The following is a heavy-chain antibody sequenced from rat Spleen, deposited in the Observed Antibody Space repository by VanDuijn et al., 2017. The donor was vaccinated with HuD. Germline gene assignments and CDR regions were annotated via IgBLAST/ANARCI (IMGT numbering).Heavy chain of an antibody. CDR2: ITQSGGSP. D-gene: IGHD1-9*01. J-gene: IGHJ3*01. Sequence: EVHLVESGGGLVQPGRSLKISCVASGFQFTNYGMTWIRQATGRGLKWIASITQSGGSPYYSDSVKGRFTISRDNVKSTLDLQMDSLRSEDTATYYCARHPTYYGFDGDYFACWGQGTLVTVSS. CDR1: GFQFTNYG. CDR3: ARHPTYYGFDGDYFAC. V-gene: IGHV5-31*01.